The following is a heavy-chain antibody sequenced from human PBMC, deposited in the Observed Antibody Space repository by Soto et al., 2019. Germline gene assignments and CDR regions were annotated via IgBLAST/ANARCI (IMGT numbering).Heavy chain of an antibody. CDR3: AKDWSSRVSSSGRYYYYYMDV. D-gene: IGHD6-6*01. J-gene: IGHJ6*03. CDR1: GFTFDDYA. CDR2: ISWNSGSI. Sequence: GGSLRLSCAASGFTFDDYAMHWVRQAPGKGLEWVSGISWNSGSIGYADSVKGRFTISRDNAKNSLYLQMNSLRAEDTALYYCAKDWSSRVSSSGRYYYYYMDVWGKGTTVTVSS. V-gene: IGHV3-9*01.